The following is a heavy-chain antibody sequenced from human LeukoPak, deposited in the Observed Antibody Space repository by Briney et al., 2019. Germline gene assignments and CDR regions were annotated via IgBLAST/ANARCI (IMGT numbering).Heavy chain of an antibody. D-gene: IGHD3-3*01. V-gene: IGHV4-39*01. CDR1: GGSISSSSYC. CDR3: ASESGSQGNSFDY. J-gene: IGHJ4*02. CDR2: IYYSGST. Sequence: SETLSLTCTVSGGSISSSSYCWGWIRRPPGKGLEWIGSIYYSGSTYYNSSLKSRVTISVDTSKNQFSLKLSSVTAADTAVYYCASESGSQGNSFDYWGQGTLVTVSS.